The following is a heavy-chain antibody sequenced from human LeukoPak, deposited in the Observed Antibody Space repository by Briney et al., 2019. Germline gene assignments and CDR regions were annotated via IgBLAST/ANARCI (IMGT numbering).Heavy chain of an antibody. J-gene: IGHJ4*02. CDR3: ASYYDFWSGYQLGFDY. CDR2: INPNSGGT. CDR1: GYTFTSYY. Sequence: ASVKVSCKASGYTFTSYYMHWVRQAPGQGLEWMGWINPNSGGTNYAQKFQGRVTMTRDTSISTAYMELSRLRSDDTAVYYCASYYDFWSGYQLGFDYWGQGTLVTVSS. V-gene: IGHV1-2*02. D-gene: IGHD3-3*01.